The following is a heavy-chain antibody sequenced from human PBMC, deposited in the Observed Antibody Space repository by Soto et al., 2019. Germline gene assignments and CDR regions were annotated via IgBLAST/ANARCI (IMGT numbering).Heavy chain of an antibody. CDR1: GGSISSGDYY. CDR2: IYYSGST. D-gene: IGHD4-4*01. CDR3: ARDFSLYSNYVHV. Sequence: SDTLSLTCTVSGGSISSGDYYWSWIRQPPGKGLEWIGYIYYSGSTYYNPSLKSRVTISVDTSKNQFSLKLSSVTAADTAVYYCARDFSLYSNYVHVWGQGTTVTVSS. J-gene: IGHJ6*03. V-gene: IGHV4-30-4*02.